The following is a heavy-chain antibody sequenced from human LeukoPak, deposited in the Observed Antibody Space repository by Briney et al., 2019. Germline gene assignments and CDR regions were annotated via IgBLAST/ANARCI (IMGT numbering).Heavy chain of an antibody. CDR2: IYYSGST. D-gene: IGHD1-20*01. CDR3: ARSADNWKPFDY. Sequence: SQTLSLTCTVSGGSISSGDYYWSWIRQHPGKGLEWIGYIYYSGSTYYNPSLKSRVTISVDTSKNQFSLKLSSVTAADTAVYYCARSADNWKPFDYWGQGTLVTVSS. J-gene: IGHJ4*02. CDR1: GGSISSGDYY. V-gene: IGHV4-31*03.